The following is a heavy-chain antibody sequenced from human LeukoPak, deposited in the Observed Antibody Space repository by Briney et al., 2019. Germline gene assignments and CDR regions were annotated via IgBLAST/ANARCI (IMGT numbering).Heavy chain of an antibody. J-gene: IGHJ6*02. D-gene: IGHD6-13*01. Sequence: GGSLRLSCAASGFTFSGYSMNWVRQAPGKGLEWVSYISSSSSTIYYADSVKGRFTISRDNAKNPLYLQMNSLRAEDTAVYYCARIHSSSWYGESGYGMDVWGQGTTVTVSS. CDR3: ARIHSSSWYGESGYGMDV. CDR2: ISSSSSTI. CDR1: GFTFSGYS. V-gene: IGHV3-48*01.